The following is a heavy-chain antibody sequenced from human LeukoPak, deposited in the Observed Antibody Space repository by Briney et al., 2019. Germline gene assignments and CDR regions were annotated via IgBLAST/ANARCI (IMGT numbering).Heavy chain of an antibody. CDR3: ASHFAHWGSHLFGY. CDR1: GFSFSTHN. CDR2: IGRDSSYV. D-gene: IGHD7-27*01. V-gene: IGHV3-21*01. J-gene: IGHJ4*02. Sequence: GGSLRLSCVASGFSFSTHNMNWVRQAPGQGLEWVSSIGRDSSYVHYADSLKGRFTISRDDAKNSLYLQMNNLRAEDTAVYYCASHFAHWGSHLFGYWGQGTLVTVSS.